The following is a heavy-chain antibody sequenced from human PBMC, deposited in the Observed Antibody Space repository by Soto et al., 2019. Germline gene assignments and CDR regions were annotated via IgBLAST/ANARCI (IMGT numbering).Heavy chain of an antibody. V-gene: IGHV4-38-2*01. CDR3: HSESSYKGYEDFDS. CDR2: IYQSGST. J-gene: IGHJ4*02. D-gene: IGHD5-12*01. CDR1: GYSISSGYY. Sequence: SETLSLTFAVSGYSISSGYYWGWIRQPPGKGLEWIGSIYQSGSTYYNPSLKSRVTISVDTSKNQFSLKRSSVTAADTAVYYFHSESSYKGYEDFDSWGQETLGTLS.